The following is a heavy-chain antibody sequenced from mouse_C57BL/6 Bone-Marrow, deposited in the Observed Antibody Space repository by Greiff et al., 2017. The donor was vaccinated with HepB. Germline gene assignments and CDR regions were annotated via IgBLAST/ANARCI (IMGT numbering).Heavy chain of an antibody. CDR2: IRLKSDNYAT. J-gene: IGHJ3*01. V-gene: IGHV6-3*01. CDR1: GFTFSNYW. Sequence: EVKLEESGGGLVQPGGSMKLSCVASGFTFSNYWMNWVRQSPEKGLEWVAQIRLKSDNYATHYAESVKGRFTISRDDSKSSVYLQMNNLRAEDTGIYYCTRLSWFAYWGQGTLVTVSA. CDR3: TRLSWFAY.